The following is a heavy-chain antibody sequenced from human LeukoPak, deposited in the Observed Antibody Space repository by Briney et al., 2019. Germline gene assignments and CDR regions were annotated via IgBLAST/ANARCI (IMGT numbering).Heavy chain of an antibody. CDR3: AKPQPYDFWSGYSLYYYYYYMDV. Sequence: PGGSLRLSCAASGFTFSSYAMSWVRQAPGKGLEWVSAISGSGGSTCYADSVKGRFTISRDNSKNTLYLQMNSLRAEDTAVYYCAKPQPYDFWSGYSLYYYYYYMDVWGKGTTVTVSS. V-gene: IGHV3-23*01. CDR1: GFTFSSYA. CDR2: ISGSGGST. J-gene: IGHJ6*03. D-gene: IGHD3-3*01.